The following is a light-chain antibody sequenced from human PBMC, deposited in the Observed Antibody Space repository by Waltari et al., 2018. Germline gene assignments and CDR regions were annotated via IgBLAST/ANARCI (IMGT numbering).Light chain of an antibody. V-gene: IGLV2-23*02. CDR1: SRDIGSYSL. CDR2: DIS. J-gene: IGLJ3*02. CDR3: CSYTGSYTLA. Sequence: QSALTQPASVSGSPGQSITISCTRTSRDIGSYSLSSWYQQHPGKAPKLIIYDISERPSGISNRFSGSKSGNTASLAISGLQAEDEADYYCCSYTGSYTLAFGGGTNLIVL.